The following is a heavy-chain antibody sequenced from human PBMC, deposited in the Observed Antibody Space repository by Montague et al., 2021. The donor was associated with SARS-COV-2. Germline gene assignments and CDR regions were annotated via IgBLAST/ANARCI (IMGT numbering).Heavy chain of an antibody. V-gene: IGHV3-21*01. J-gene: IGHJ4*02. CDR1: GFTFSSYS. Sequence: SLRLSCAASGFTFSSYSMNWVRQAPGKGLEWVSSISSSSYIYYADSVKGRFTISRDNAKNSLCLQMNSLRAEDTAVYYCARDAHYDILTGYFGYWGQGTLVTVSS. CDR3: ARDAHYDILTGYFGY. D-gene: IGHD3-9*01. CDR2: ISSSSYI.